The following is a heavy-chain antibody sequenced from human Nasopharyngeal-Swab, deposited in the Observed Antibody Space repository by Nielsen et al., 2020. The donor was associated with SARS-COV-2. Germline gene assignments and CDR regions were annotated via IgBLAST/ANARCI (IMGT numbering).Heavy chain of an antibody. Sequence: ASVKVSCKTSGYAFVDYGVIWVRQAPGQGLEWVGWISVYDGNTYYAEKFRDRVTMTRDTSARIVYMELGSLTSDDTAVYFCGRDCSKFTTHWGQGTLVGVSS. V-gene: IGHV1-18*01. CDR1: GYAFVDYG. D-gene: IGHD3-10*02. CDR2: ISVYDGNT. CDR3: GRDCSKFTTH. J-gene: IGHJ4*02.